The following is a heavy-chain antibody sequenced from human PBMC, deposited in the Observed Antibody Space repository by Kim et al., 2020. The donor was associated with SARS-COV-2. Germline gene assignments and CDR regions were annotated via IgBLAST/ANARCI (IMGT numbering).Heavy chain of an antibody. Sequence: ASVKVSCKASGYTFTSYGISWVRQAPGQGLEWMGWISAYNGNTNYAQKLQGRVTMTTDTSTSTAYMELRSLRSDDTAMYYCARGPQNQRFLEWLLPGDYYYGMDVWGQGTTVTVSS. CDR1: GYTFTSYG. D-gene: IGHD3-3*01. CDR2: ISAYNGNT. CDR3: ARGPQNQRFLEWLLPGDYYYGMDV. V-gene: IGHV1-18*01. J-gene: IGHJ6*02.